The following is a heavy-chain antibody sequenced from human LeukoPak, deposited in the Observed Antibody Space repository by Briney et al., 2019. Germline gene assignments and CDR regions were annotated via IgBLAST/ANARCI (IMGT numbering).Heavy chain of an antibody. CDR1: GGSSSGYY. CDR2: INHSGST. D-gene: IGHD6-19*01. Sequence: TSETLSLTCAVYGGSSSGYYWSWIRQPPGKGLEWIGEINHSGSTNYNPSLKSRVTISVDTSKNQFSLKLSSVTAADTAVYYCARGPRRQWLVRNWFDPWGQGTLVTVSS. J-gene: IGHJ5*02. CDR3: ARGPRRQWLVRNWFDP. V-gene: IGHV4-34*01.